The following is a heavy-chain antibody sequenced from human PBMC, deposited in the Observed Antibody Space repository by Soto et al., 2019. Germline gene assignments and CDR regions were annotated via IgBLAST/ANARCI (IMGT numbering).Heavy chain of an antibody. Sequence: GGSLRLSCAASGFTFSSYWMSWVRQAPGKGLEWVANIKQDGSEKYYVDSVKGRFTISRDNAKNSLYLQMNSLRAEDTAVYYCARAKLLRLGELSSYFDYWGQGTLVTVSS. CDR3: ARAKLLRLGELSSYFDY. CDR2: IKQDGSEK. CDR1: GFTFSSYW. J-gene: IGHJ4*02. V-gene: IGHV3-7*04. D-gene: IGHD3-16*02.